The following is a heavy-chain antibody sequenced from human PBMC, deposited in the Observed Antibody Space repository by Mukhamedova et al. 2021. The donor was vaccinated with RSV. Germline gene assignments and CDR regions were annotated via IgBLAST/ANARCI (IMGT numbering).Heavy chain of an antibody. V-gene: IGHV4-4*07. J-gene: IGHJ6*02. Sequence: TWGSANYNPSLKSRVTISVDTSKKQLYLKLSSVTAADTAVYYCARDGGTARYGMDVWGQGTTVTVSS. CDR3: ARDGGTARYGMDV. CDR2: TWGSA. D-gene: IGHD3-16*01.